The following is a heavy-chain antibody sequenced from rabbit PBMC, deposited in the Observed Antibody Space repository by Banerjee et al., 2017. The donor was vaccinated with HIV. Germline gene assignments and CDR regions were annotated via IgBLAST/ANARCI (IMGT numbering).Heavy chain of an antibody. CDR2: IYSSSGST. CDR1: GFSFSSSYY. CDR3: ARSYVGSTIMSLNL. Sequence: QSLEESGGDLVKPGASLTLTCTASGFSFSSSYYMCWVRQAPGKGLEWIACIYSSSGSTWYASWVNGRFTISKTSSTTVTLQMTSLTAADTATYFCARSYVGSTIMSLNLWGPGTLVTVS. J-gene: IGHJ4*01. D-gene: IGHD4-2*01. V-gene: IGHV1S40*01.